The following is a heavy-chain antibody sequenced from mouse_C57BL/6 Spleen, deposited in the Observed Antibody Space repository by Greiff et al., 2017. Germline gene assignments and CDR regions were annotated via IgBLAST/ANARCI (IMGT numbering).Heavy chain of an antibody. CDR1: GYTFTDYN. CDR2: INPNNGGT. D-gene: IGHD1-1*01. Sequence: EVKVVESGPELVKPGASVKMSCKASGYTFTDYNMHWVKQSHGKSLEWIGYINPNNGGTSYNQKFKGKATLTVNKSSSTAYMELRSLTSEDSAVYYCARQGYGYYFDYWGQGTTLTVSS. V-gene: IGHV1-22*01. J-gene: IGHJ2*01. CDR3: ARQGYGYYFDY.